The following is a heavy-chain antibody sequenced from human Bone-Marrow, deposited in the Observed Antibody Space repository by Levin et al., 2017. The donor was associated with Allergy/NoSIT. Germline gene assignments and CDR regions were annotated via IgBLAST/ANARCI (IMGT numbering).Heavy chain of an antibody. J-gene: IGHJ6*02. CDR1: GYTFTNYW. Sequence: NRGESLKISCKGSGYTFTNYWIVWVRQMPGKGLEWMGIIYPRDSDTRYSPSFQGQVTISADQSISTAFLQWSSLKASDTAMYYCARLNQSDIVLGGMDVWGQGTTVTVSS. D-gene: IGHD5-12*01. V-gene: IGHV5-51*01. CDR3: ARLNQSDIVLGGMDV. CDR2: IYPRDSDT.